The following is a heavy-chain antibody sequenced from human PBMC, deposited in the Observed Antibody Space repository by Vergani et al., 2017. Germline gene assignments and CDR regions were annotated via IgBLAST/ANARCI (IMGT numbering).Heavy chain of an antibody. D-gene: IGHD5-24*01. J-gene: IGHJ4*02. V-gene: IGHV3-23*01. CDR2: ISGSGGST. CDR3: AKGGNGDNPSGY. Sequence: EVQLLESGGGLVQPGGSLRLSCAASGFTFSSYAMSWVRQAPGKGLEWVSAISGSGGSTYYADSVKGRFTIARDNAKNTLYLQMNSLRAEDTAVYYCAKGGNGDNPSGYWGQGTLVTVSS. CDR1: GFTFSSYA.